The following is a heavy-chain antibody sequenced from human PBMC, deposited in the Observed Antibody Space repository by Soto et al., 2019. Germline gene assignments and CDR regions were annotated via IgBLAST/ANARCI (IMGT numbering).Heavy chain of an antibody. Sequence: GGSLRLSCAASGFNFSDHYMNWVRQAPGKGLEWVSYISGSSRYTNFADSVKGRFTISRDNAKNSLYLQMNSLRVEDTAVYYCARHTSGWHYYDYWGQGTPVTVSS. V-gene: IGHV3-11*06. CDR3: ARHTSGWHYYDY. J-gene: IGHJ4*02. CDR2: ISGSSRYT. CDR1: GFNFSDHY. D-gene: IGHD6-19*01.